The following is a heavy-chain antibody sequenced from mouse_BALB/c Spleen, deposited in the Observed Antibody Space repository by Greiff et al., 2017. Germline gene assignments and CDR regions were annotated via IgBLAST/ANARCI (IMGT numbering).Heavy chain of an antibody. CDR3: ARNYDGYYPYYFDY. Sequence: VKLQESGPGLVQPSQSLSITCTVSGFSLTSYGVHWVRQSPGKGLEWLGVIWSGGSTDYNAAFISRLSISKDNSKSQVFFKMNSLQANDTAIYYCARNYDGYYPYYFDYWGQGTTLTVSS. J-gene: IGHJ2*01. D-gene: IGHD2-3*01. CDR1: GFSLTSYG. V-gene: IGHV2-2*02. CDR2: IWSGGST.